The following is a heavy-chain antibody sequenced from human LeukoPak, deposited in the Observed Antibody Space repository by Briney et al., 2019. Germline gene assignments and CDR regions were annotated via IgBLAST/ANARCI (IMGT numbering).Heavy chain of an antibody. CDR2: IYYSGST. D-gene: IGHD6-13*01. J-gene: IGHJ4*02. CDR1: GGSISSYY. CDR3: ARAAAAAGTPPLLDY. V-gene: IGHV4-59*01. Sequence: SETLSLTCTVSGGSISSYYWSWIRQPPGKGLEWIGYIYYSGSTNYNPSLKSRVTISVDTSKNQFSLKLSSVTAADTAVYYRARAAAAAGTPPLLDYWGQGTLVTVSS.